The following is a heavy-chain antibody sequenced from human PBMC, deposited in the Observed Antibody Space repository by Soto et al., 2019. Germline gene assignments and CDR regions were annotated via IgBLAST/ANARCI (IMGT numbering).Heavy chain of an antibody. D-gene: IGHD1-26*01. V-gene: IGHV3-23*01. Sequence: EVQLLESGGGLVQPGGSLRLSCAASGFTFSSYAMNWVRQAPGKGLEWVSTISGSGVSTYYADSVKGRFTISRDNSKNTLYLQINSLRAEDTAVYYCAKDRQGSYFDYWGQGTLVTVSS. CDR3: AKDRQGSYFDY. CDR2: ISGSGVST. J-gene: IGHJ4*02. CDR1: GFTFSSYA.